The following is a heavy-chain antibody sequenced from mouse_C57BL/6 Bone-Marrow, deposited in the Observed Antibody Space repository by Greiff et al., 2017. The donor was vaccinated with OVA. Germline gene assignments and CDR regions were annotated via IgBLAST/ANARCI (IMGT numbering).Heavy chain of an antibody. CDR3: ARWGLVVD. D-gene: IGHD3-3*01. Sequence: QVQLQQSGAELVKPGASVKISCKASGYAFSNYWMNWVKQRPGKGLEWIGQIYPGDGDINYNGKFKGKATLTADKSSSTAYMQFSSLTSEDSAVYFCARWGLVVDWGQGTTLTVSS. CDR1: GYAFSNYW. CDR2: IYPGDGDI. V-gene: IGHV1-80*01. J-gene: IGHJ2*01.